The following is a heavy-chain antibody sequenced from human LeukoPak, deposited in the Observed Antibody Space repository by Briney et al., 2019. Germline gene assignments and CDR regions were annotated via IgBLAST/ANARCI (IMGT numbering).Heavy chain of an antibody. CDR1: GGSISNYY. D-gene: IGHD3-22*01. V-gene: IGHV4-4*07. Sequence: TSETLSLTCTVSGGSISNYYWSWIRQPAGKGLDWIGRIYATGSTNYNPSLKSRVTMSVDTSKNQFSLNLSSVTAADTAVYHCARDTTSGGYRDWGQGTLVTVSS. J-gene: IGHJ4*02. CDR3: ARDTTSGGYRD. CDR2: IYATGST.